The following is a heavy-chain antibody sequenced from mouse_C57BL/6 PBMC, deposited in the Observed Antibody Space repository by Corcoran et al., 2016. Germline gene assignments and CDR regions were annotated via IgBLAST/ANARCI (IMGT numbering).Heavy chain of an antibody. CDR3: ARHSSGYLYYYAMDY. D-gene: IGHD3-2*02. Sequence: EVQLQQSGPELVKPGASVKISCKASGYTFTDYYMNWVKQSHGKSLEWIGDINPNNGGTSYNQKFKGKATLTVDKSSSTAYMELRSLTSEDSAVYYCARHSSGYLYYYAMDYWGQGTSVTVSS. V-gene: IGHV1-26*01. CDR1: GYTFTDYY. J-gene: IGHJ4*01. CDR2: INPNNGGT.